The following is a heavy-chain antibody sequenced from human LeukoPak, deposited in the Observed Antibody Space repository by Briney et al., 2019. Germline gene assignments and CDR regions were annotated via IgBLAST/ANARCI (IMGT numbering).Heavy chain of an antibody. CDR1: GFTFSSYA. D-gene: IGHD5-18*01. Sequence: PGGSLRLSCAASGFTFSSYAMSWVRQAPGKGLEWVSAISGSGGGTYYADSVKGRFTISRDNSENTLYLQMNSLRAEDTAVYYCAKDLKWGYSYGPDYWGQGALVTVSS. V-gene: IGHV3-23*01. J-gene: IGHJ4*02. CDR3: AKDLKWGYSYGPDY. CDR2: ISGSGGGT.